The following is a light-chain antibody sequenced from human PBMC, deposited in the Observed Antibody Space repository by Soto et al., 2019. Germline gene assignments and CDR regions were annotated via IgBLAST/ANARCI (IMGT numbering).Light chain of an antibody. CDR2: AAS. J-gene: IGKJ3*01. CDR1: QSISSY. V-gene: IGKV1-39*01. Sequence: DIQMTQSPSSLSASVGDRVTITCRASQSISSYLNWYQQKPGKAPKLLIYAASSVQSGVPSRFGGSGSGTKLTLTNSRLQPEDFATYCCQQSYCTPSFTFGPGTKVDIK. CDR3: QQSYCTPSFT.